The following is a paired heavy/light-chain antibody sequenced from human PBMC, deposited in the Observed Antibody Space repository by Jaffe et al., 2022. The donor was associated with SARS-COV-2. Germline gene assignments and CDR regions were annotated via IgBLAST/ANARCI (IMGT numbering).Light chain of an antibody. CDR2: GAS. Sequence: EIVLTQSPGTLSLSPGERATLSCRASQSVSSTYLAWYQQKPGQAPRLLIYGASSRATGIPDRFSGSGSGTDFTLTISRLEPEDFAVYYCQQYGSSPLTFGGGTKVEIK. CDR3: QQYGSSPLT. V-gene: IGKV3-20*01. CDR1: QSVSSTY. J-gene: IGKJ4*01.
Heavy chain of an antibody. V-gene: IGHV4-39*01. CDR2: IYYSGST. Sequence: QLQLQESGPGLVTPSETLSLTCTVYGGSISTSYFWGWIRQPPGKGLEWIGSIYYSGSTYYNPSLKSRVTISLDTSKKQFSLKLSSETAAETAVYYCARGRAVAGTGYFDYWGQGTLVTVSS. J-gene: IGHJ4*02. D-gene: IGHD6-19*01. CDR3: ARGRAVAGTGYFDY. CDR1: GGSISTSYF.